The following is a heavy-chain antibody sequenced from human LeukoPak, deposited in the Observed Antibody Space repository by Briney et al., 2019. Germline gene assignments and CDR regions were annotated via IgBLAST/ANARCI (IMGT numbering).Heavy chain of an antibody. CDR3: ARHRRPVTLNWFDP. Sequence: SETPSLTCTVSGGPISSSSCYWGWIRQPPGKGLEWIGSIYYSGSTYYNPSLKSRVTISVDTSKNQFSLKLSSVTAADTAVYYCARHRRPVTLNWFDPWGQGTLVTVSS. V-gene: IGHV4-39*01. CDR2: IYYSGST. J-gene: IGHJ5*02. CDR1: GGPISSSSCY. D-gene: IGHD4-17*01.